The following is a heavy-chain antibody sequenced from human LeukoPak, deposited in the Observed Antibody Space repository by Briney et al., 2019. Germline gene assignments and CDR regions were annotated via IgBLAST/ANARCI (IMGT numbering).Heavy chain of an antibody. CDR2: ISAYNGNT. CDR3: ARDSRKVTMVRGVFDY. CDR1: GYTFTSYG. J-gene: IGHJ4*02. Sequence: ASVKVSCKASGYTFTSYGISWVRQAPGQGLEWMGWISAYNGNTNYAQKLQGRVTMTTDTSTSTAYVELRSLRSDDTAVYYCARDSRKVTMVRGVFDYWGQGTLVTVSS. D-gene: IGHD3-10*01. V-gene: IGHV1-18*04.